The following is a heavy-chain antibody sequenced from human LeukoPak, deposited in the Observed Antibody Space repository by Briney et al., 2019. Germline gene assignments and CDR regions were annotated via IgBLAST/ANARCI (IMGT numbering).Heavy chain of an antibody. CDR3: ARGNFDWLFHYFDY. J-gene: IGHJ4*02. CDR2: INHSGST. D-gene: IGHD3-9*01. V-gene: IGHV4-34*01. CDR1: GGSFSGYY. Sequence: PSETLSLTCAVYGGSFSGYYWSWIRQPPGKGLEWIGEINHSGSTNYNPSLKSRVTISVDTSKNQFSLKLSSVTAADTAVYYCARGNFDWLFHYFDYWGQGTLVTVSS.